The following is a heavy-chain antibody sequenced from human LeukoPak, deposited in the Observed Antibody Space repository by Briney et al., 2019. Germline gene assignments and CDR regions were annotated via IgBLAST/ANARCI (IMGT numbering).Heavy chain of an antibody. V-gene: IGHV4-30-2*01. Sequence: SETLSLTCAVSGGSISSGGYSWSWIRQPPGKGLEWIGYIYHSGSTYYNPSLKSRVTISVDRSKNQFSLKLSSVTAADTAVYYCARGSRCSSTSCYGPPDYWGQGTLVTVSS. CDR1: GGSISSGGYS. CDR3: ARGSRCSSTSCYGPPDY. J-gene: IGHJ4*02. CDR2: IYHSGST. D-gene: IGHD2-2*01.